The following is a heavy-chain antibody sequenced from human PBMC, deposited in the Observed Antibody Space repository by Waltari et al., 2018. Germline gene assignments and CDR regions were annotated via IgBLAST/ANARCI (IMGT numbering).Heavy chain of an antibody. J-gene: IGHJ4*02. CDR2: INHSGST. Sequence: QVQLQQWGAGLLKPSETLSLTCAVYGGSFSGYYWSWCRPPPGKGLEWIGEINHSGSTTDHPSLKSRVTISVDTSKSQFSLKLSSVTAADTAVDYCARAFKDAMIVVVPRSNYLDYWGQGTLVPVSS. D-gene: IGHD3-22*01. CDR3: ARAFKDAMIVVVPRSNYLDY. V-gene: IGHV4-34*01. CDR1: GGSFSGYY.